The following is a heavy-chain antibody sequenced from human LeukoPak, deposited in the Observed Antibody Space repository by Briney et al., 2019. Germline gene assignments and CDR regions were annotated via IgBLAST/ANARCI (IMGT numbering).Heavy chain of an antibody. V-gene: IGHV4-39*01. CDR1: GGSISSSSYY. CDR2: IYYSGST. D-gene: IGHD1-14*01. J-gene: IGHJ3*02. CDR3: ARLNRETSRAFDI. Sequence: PSETLSLTCTVSGGSISSSSYYWGWIRQPPGKGLEWIGSIYYSGSTYYNPSLKSRVTISVDTSKNQFSLKLSSVTAADTAVYYCARLNRETSRAFDIWGQGTMVTVSS.